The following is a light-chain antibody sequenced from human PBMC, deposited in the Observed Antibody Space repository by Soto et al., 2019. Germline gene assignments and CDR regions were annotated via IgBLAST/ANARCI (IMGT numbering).Light chain of an antibody. CDR1: QGIHSG. CDR2: GAS. CDR3: QQANSFPPWT. J-gene: IGKJ1*01. Sequence: DIQMTQSPSSVSAPVGDRVTLTCRASQGIHSGLAWYQQKPGKAPKLLIYGASSLQSGVPSRFSGSGSGTDFTLTISSLQPEDLATYYSQQANSFPPWTFGQGTKVEIK. V-gene: IGKV1-12*01.